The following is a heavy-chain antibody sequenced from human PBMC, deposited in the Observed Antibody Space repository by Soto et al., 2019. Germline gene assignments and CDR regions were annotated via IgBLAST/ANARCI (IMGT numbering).Heavy chain of an antibody. CDR2: ISPSGAAA. J-gene: IGHJ4*02. V-gene: IGHV3-23*01. CDR3: ARGLSGAGSDH. Sequence: PGGSLSLSCAASAFTFSSYVMRWVRQAPGKGLEWVSSISPSGAAAYNADSVKGRFTISRDNSKNTLYLQMNSLRVEDTAVYYCARGLSGAGSDHWGQGTLVTVSS. CDR1: AFTFSSYV. D-gene: IGHD6-13*01.